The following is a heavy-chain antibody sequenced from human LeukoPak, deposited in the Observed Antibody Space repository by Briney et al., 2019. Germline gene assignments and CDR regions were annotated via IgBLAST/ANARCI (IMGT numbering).Heavy chain of an antibody. D-gene: IGHD4/OR15-4a*01. Sequence: GGSLRLSCAAPGFTFGSYGMHWVRQAPGKGLEWVAVISYDGSNKYCADSVKGRFTISRDNSKNTLYLQMNSLRAEDTAVYYCAKEGLRNWFDPWGQGTLVTVSS. V-gene: IGHV3-30*18. CDR3: AKEGLRNWFDP. J-gene: IGHJ5*02. CDR2: ISYDGSNK. CDR1: GFTFGSYG.